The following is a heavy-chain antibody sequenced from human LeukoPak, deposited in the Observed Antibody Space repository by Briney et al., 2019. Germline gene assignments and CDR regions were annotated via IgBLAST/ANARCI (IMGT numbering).Heavy chain of an antibody. CDR1: GFTFNKAW. J-gene: IGHJ4*02. CDR2: INHSGST. CDR3: ARTRLRGITFGGVLDY. D-gene: IGHD3-16*01. Sequence: GSLRLSCAASGFTFNKAWMSWVRLAPGKGLEWIGEINHSGSTNYNPSLKSRVTISVDTSKNQFSLKLSSVTAADTAVYYCARTRLRGITFGGVLDYWGQGTLVTVSS. V-gene: IGHV4-34*01.